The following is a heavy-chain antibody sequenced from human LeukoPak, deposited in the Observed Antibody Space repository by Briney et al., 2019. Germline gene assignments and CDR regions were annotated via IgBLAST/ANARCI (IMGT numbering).Heavy chain of an antibody. CDR3: ARDQGSSSWYYYYGMDV. CDR2: INPSGGST. CDR1: GYTFTSYY. D-gene: IGHD6-13*01. J-gene: IGHJ6*02. Sequence: RASVKVSCKASGYTFTSYYLHWVRQAPGQGLEWMGIINPSGGSTTYAQKFQGRVTMTRDTSTSTVYIELSSLRSEDTAVYYCARDQGSSSWYYYYGMDVWGQGTTVTVSS. V-gene: IGHV1-46*01.